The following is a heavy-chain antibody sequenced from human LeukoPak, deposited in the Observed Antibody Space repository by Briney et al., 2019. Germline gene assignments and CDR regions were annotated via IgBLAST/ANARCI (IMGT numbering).Heavy chain of an antibody. V-gene: IGHV3-30-3*01. CDR2: ISYDGSNK. CDR3: AKDPGWELLYYFDY. J-gene: IGHJ4*02. CDR1: GFTFSSYA. Sequence: GRSLRLSCAASGFTFSSYAMHWVRQAPGKGLEWVAVISYDGSNKYYADSVKGRFTISRDNSKNTLYLQMNSLRAEDTAVYYCAKDPGWELLYYFDYWGQGTLVTVSS. D-gene: IGHD1-26*01.